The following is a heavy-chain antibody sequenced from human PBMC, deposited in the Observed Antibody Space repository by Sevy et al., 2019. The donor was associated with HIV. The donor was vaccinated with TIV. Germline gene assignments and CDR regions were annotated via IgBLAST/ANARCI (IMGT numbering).Heavy chain of an antibody. J-gene: IGHJ5*02. V-gene: IGHV3-48*02. D-gene: IGHD3-22*01. CDR1: GFTFSRYS. CDR3: ARDDSSGQYLTYFDP. CDR2: ISSHGSTL. Sequence: GGSLRLSCAASGFTFSRYSMNWVRQAPGKGLEWVSYISSHGSTLYYADSVKGRFTISRDNAVNSLYLQMNSLRDEDTAVYYCARDDSSGQYLTYFDPWGPGTLVTVSS.